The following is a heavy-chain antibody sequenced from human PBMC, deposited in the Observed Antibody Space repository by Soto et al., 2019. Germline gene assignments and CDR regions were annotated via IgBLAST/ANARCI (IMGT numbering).Heavy chain of an antibody. J-gene: IGHJ6*03. CDR1: GFTFSSYS. D-gene: IGHD4-4*01. Sequence: GGSLRLSCAASGFTFSSYSMYWVRQAPGKGLEWVSHIISSGSATYYADSVKGRFTISRDNAKNSLYLQMNSLRAEDTAVYYCARRAPVMTTVRNYYYYMDVSGKGTSVTGSS. CDR3: ARRAPVMTTVRNYYYYMDV. V-gene: IGHV3-48*01. CDR2: IISSGSAT.